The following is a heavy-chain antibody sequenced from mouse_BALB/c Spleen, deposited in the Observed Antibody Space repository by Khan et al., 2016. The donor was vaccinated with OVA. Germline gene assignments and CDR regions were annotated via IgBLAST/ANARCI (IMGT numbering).Heavy chain of an antibody. D-gene: IGHD1-1*01. J-gene: IGHJ4*01. V-gene: IGHV3-2*02. Sequence: EVELVESGPGLVKPSQSLSLTCTVTGYSITSDYAWDWIRQFPGNKLEWMGYISYGGSTSYNPSLKSRISITRDTSKNQFFLQLNSVTTEDTATYYCARKNDYGYAMDYGGQGTSVTVAS. CDR2: ISYGGST. CDR3: ARKNDYGYAMDY. CDR1: GYSITSDYA.